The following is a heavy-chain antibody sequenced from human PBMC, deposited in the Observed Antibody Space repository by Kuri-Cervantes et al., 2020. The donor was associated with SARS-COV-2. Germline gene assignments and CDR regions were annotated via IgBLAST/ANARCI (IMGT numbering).Heavy chain of an antibody. CDR2: ISWDGGST. CDR1: GFTFDDYA. Sequence: GESLKISCAASGFTFDDYAMHWVRQAPGKGLEWVSLISWDGGSTYYADSVKGRFTISRDNSKNSLYLQMNSLRAEDTAVYYCARTGNTNWFGPWGQGTLVTVSS. CDR3: ARTGNTNWFGP. V-gene: IGHV3-43D*03. J-gene: IGHJ5*02. D-gene: IGHD2/OR15-2a*01.